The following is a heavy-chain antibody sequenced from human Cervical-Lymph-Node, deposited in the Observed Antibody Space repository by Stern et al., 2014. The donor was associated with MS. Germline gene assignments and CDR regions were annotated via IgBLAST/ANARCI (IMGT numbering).Heavy chain of an antibody. D-gene: IGHD1-7*01. V-gene: IGHV1-2*02. CDR1: GYTFTDYF. Sequence: VQLVESGAEVKKPGASVKVSCKASGYTFTDYFMHWVRQAPGHGFEWMGWINPNNGDTYSAQKFQGRVTMTRDTSISTAYMELRRLTSDDTAVYSCARDKSLELPDYWGQGTLVTVSS. CDR2: INPNNGDT. J-gene: IGHJ4*02. CDR3: ARDKSLELPDY.